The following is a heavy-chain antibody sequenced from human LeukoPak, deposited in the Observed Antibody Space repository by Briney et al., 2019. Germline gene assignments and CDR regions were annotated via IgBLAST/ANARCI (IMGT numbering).Heavy chain of an antibody. Sequence: PGGSLRLSCAASGFTFSDYYMSWIRQAPGKGLEWVSYISSSGSTIYYADSVKGRFTISRDNAKNSLYLQMNSLRAEDTAVYYCARASLVGATYFDYWGQGTLVTVSS. J-gene: IGHJ4*02. CDR1: GFTFSDYY. CDR2: ISSSGSTI. V-gene: IGHV3-11*01. D-gene: IGHD1-26*01. CDR3: ARASLVGATYFDY.